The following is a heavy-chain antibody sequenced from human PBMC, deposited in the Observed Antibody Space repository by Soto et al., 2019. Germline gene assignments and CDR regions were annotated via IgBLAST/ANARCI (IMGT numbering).Heavy chain of an antibody. J-gene: IGHJ4*02. CDR3: TRSLAYGDLDY. CDR2: INSDGSST. V-gene: IGHV3-74*01. D-gene: IGHD2-21*01. Sequence: EVQVVESGGGLVQPGGSLRLSCAGSGFTFSRYWMHWVRQAPGKGLVWVSRINSDGSSTSYADSVKGRLTISRDNAKNTLYLQMNSLRAEDTAVYYCTRSLAYGDLDYWGQGTLVTVSS. CDR1: GFTFSRYW.